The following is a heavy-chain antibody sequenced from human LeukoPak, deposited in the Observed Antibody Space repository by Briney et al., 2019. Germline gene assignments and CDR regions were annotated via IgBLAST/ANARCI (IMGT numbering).Heavy chain of an antibody. V-gene: IGHV6-1*01. J-gene: IGHJ4*02. CDR3: TRDPPNDQSYDV. D-gene: IGHD1-1*01. CDR1: GDSVSNNGAA. Sequence: SQTLSLTCAIFGDSVSNNGAAWNWIRQSQSRGFEWLGRTYYRSKWFYDYAVSVRSRIIISPDTFQNQFSLQLSSMTPDDTAVYYCTRDPPNDQSYDVWSQGTLVTVSS. CDR2: TYYRSKWFY.